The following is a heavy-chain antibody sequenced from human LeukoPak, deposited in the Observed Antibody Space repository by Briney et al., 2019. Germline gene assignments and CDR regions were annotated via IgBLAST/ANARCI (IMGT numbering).Heavy chain of an antibody. V-gene: IGHV3-21*01. CDR3: ARDPPLGSCSTISCPHLDY. J-gene: IGHJ4*02. D-gene: IGHD2-2*01. CDR1: GFTFSRYS. CDR2: INSSSSFI. Sequence: GGSLRLSCAASGFTFSRYSMNWVRQAPGKGLEWVSSINSSSSFIYYADSVKGRFTISRDNANNSLYLQMNSLRAEDTAVYYCARDPPLGSCSTISCPHLDYWGQGTLVTVSS.